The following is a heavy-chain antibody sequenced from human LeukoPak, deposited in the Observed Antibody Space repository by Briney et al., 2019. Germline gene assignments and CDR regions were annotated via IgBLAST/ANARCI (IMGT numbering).Heavy chain of an antibody. CDR1: GFTFHDYA. Sequence: GGSLRLSCVASGFTFHDYAMSRVRQVPGKGLEWVSLISGDGGGASYAASVKGRFTISRDNSKNSLYLQMNSLRTEDTAFYYCAKASSGSSSRPIDYWGQGTLVTVSS. CDR3: AKASSGSSSRPIDY. CDR2: ISGDGGGA. V-gene: IGHV3-43*02. D-gene: IGHD3-10*01. J-gene: IGHJ4*02.